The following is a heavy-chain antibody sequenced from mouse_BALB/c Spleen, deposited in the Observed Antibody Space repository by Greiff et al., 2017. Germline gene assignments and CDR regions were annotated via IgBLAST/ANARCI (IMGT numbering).Heavy chain of an antibody. V-gene: IGHV5-17*02. CDR3: ARSGGYAGYWYFDV. CDR1: GFTFSSFG. J-gene: IGHJ1*01. D-gene: IGHD2-2*01. CDR2: ISSGSSTI. Sequence: EVQRVESGGGLVQPGGSRKLSCAASGFTFSSFGMHWVRQAPEKGLEWVAYISSGSSTIYYADTVKGRFTISRDNPKNTLFLQMTSLRSEDTAMYYCARSGGYAGYWYFDVWGAGTTVTVSS.